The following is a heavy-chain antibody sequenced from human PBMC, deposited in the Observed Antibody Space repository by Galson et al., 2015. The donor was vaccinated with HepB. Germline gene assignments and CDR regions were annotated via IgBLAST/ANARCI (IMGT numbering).Heavy chain of an antibody. CDR3: AREDRYETDYYDSSGYDY. J-gene: IGHJ4*02. V-gene: IGHV1-18*04. CDR2: ISAYNGNT. Sequence: SVKVSCKASGYTFTSYGISWVRQAPEQGLEWMGWISAYNGNTNYAQKLQGRVTMTTDTSTSTAYMELRSLRSDDTAVYYCAREDRYETDYYDSSGYDYWGQGTLVTVSS. D-gene: IGHD3-22*01. CDR1: GYTFTSYG.